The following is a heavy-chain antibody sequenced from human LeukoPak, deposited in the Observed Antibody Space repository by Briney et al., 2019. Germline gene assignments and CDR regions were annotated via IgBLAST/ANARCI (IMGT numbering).Heavy chain of an antibody. J-gene: IGHJ6*04. CDR3: ARERYCSSTSCYHGMDV. Sequence: GGSLRLSCVASGFTFSRYGMHWVRQAPGKGLEWVAVIWYDGSKKYYADSVKGRFTISRDNSKNTLDLQMNSLRAEDTAVYYCARERYCSSTSCYHGMDVWGSGTTVTVSS. V-gene: IGHV3-33*01. CDR1: GFTFSRYG. CDR2: IWYDGSKK. D-gene: IGHD2-2*01.